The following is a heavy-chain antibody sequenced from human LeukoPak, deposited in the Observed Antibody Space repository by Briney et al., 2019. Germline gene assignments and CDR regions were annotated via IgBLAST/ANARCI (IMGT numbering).Heavy chain of an antibody. CDR3: ARDGAVAGTEVTFDY. Sequence: SETLSLTCTVSGGSISSSSYYWGWIRQPPGKGLEWIGSIYYSGSTYYNPSLKSRVTISVDTSKNQFSLKLSSVTAADTAVYYCARDGAVAGTEVTFDYWGQGTLVTVSS. J-gene: IGHJ4*02. D-gene: IGHD6-13*01. CDR2: IYYSGST. V-gene: IGHV4-39*07. CDR1: GGSISSSSYY.